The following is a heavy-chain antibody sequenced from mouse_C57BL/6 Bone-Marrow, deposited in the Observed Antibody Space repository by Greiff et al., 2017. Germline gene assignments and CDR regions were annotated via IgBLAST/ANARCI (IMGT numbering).Heavy chain of an antibody. J-gene: IGHJ2*01. Sequence: EVHLVESGPGLVKPSQSLSLTCSVTGYSITSGYYWNWIRQFPGNKLEWMGYISYDGSNNYNPSLKNRISITRDTSKNQFFLKLNSVTTEDTATYYCARENFHFPFSYFDYWGQGTTLTVSS. CDR3: ARENFHFPFSYFDY. CDR1: GYSITSGYY. CDR2: ISYDGSN. V-gene: IGHV3-6*01.